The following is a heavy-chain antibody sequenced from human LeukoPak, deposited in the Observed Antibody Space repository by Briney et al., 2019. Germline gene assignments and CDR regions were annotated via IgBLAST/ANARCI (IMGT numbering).Heavy chain of an antibody. CDR2: IYHSGST. Sequence: LVNPTQTLSLTCAVSGGSISSGGYSWSWIRQPPGKGLEWIGYIYHSGSTYYNPSLKSRVTISVDRSKNQFSLKLSSVTAADTAVYYCAIAARPHYYYYMDVWGKGTTVTVSS. J-gene: IGHJ6*03. V-gene: IGHV4-30-2*01. CDR3: AIAARPHYYYYMDV. D-gene: IGHD6-6*01. CDR1: GGSISSGGYS.